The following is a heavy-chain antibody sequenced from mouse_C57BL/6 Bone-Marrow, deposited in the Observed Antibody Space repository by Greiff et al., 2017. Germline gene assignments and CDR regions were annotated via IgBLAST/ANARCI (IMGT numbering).Heavy chain of an antibody. CDR2: ISAGGSCT. V-gene: IGHV5-4*01. CDR1: GYTFSSYA. Sequence: DVQLQQSGGGLVKPGGSLKLSCAASGYTFSSYAMSWVRQTPEKGLEWVGTISAGGSCTYYPDNVKGRFTISRDNAKNNLYLQMIHLKSEDTAMYYCARRATMVTYWYFDVWGTGTTVTVSA. J-gene: IGHJ1*03. D-gene: IGHD2-2*01. CDR3: ARRATMVTYWYFDV.